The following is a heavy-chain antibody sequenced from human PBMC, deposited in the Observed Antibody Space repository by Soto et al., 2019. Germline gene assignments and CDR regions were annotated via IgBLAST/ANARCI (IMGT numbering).Heavy chain of an antibody. V-gene: IGHV1-69*06. CDR3: AGGYSRITIFGVVSSGYYYGMDV. CDR2: IIPIFGTA. CDR1: GGTFSSYA. D-gene: IGHD3-3*01. Sequence: SVKVSCKASGGTFSSYAISWVRQAPGQGLEWMGGIIPIFGTANYARKFQGRVTITADKSTSTAYMELSSLRSEDTAVYYRAGGYSRITIFGVVSSGYYYGMDVWGQGTTVTVS. J-gene: IGHJ6*02.